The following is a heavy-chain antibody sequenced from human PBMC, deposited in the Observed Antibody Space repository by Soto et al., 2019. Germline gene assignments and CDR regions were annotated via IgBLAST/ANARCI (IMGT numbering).Heavy chain of an antibody. CDR2: IIPIFGTA. CDR1: GGTFSSYA. Sequence: ASVKVSCKASGGTFSSYAISWVRQAPGQGLEWMGGIIPIFGTANYAQKFQGRVTITADESTSTAYMELSSLRSEDTAVYYCARDITTQPDYYYYGMDVWGQGTTVTVSS. CDR3: ARDITTQPDYYYYGMDV. V-gene: IGHV1-69*13. J-gene: IGHJ6*02. D-gene: IGHD1-1*01.